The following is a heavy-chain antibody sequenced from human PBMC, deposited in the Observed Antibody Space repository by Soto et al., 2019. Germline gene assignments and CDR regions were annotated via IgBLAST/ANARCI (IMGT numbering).Heavy chain of an antibody. D-gene: IGHD2-2*03. J-gene: IGHJ5*02. Sequence: GGSLRLSCAASGFTFRSFTMNWVRQAPGKGLEWVSTISSSSAYIYYTDALRGRFTISRDNAKNSLHLQMNGLRAEDTAVYSCTRDGSRDISARVWLHPWVEGTLVAV. V-gene: IGHV3-21*01. CDR1: GFTFRSFT. CDR2: ISSSSAYI. CDR3: TRDGSRDISARVWLHP.